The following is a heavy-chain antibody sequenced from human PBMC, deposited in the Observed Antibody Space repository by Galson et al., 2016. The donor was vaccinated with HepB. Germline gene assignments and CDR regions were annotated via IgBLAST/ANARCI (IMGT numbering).Heavy chain of an antibody. CDR1: GGSFNNYA. D-gene: IGHD3-22*01. CDR2: IIPTFDTP. Sequence: SVKVSCKASGGSFNNYAINWLRQAPGQGLEWMGGIIPTFDTPIYAQTFQDRVTISADKSTSTAYMELSSLTSEDTALYYCARDRTLYYDTSGYSGAFDIWGQGTMVTVSS. V-gene: IGHV1-69*06. CDR3: ARDRTLYYDTSGYSGAFDI. J-gene: IGHJ3*02.